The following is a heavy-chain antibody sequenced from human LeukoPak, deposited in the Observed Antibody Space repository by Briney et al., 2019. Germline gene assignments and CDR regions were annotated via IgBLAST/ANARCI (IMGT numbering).Heavy chain of an antibody. J-gene: IGHJ4*02. Sequence: PGGSLRLSCAASGFTFDDYAMHWVRQAPGKGLEWVSGIGWNSGSIGYADSVKGRFTTSRDNAKNSLYLQMNSLRAEDTALYYCAKDRALGYCSGGSCYGPLFDYWGQGTLVTVSS. CDR2: IGWNSGSI. V-gene: IGHV3-9*01. CDR3: AKDRALGYCSGGSCYGPLFDY. CDR1: GFTFDDYA. D-gene: IGHD2-15*01.